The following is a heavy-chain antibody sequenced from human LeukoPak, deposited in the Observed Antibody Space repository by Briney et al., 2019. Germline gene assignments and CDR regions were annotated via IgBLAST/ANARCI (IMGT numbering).Heavy chain of an antibody. Sequence: PSETLSLTCAVSGGSISSGGYSWSWIRQPPGKGLEWIGYIYHSGSTYYNPSLKSRVTISVDRSKNQFSLKLSSVTAADTAVYYCAGGIVGYYDSSGYWRSAFDIWGQGTMVTVSS. CDR1: GGSISSGGYS. D-gene: IGHD3-22*01. J-gene: IGHJ3*02. V-gene: IGHV4-30-2*01. CDR3: AGGIVGYYDSSGYWRSAFDI. CDR2: IYHSGST.